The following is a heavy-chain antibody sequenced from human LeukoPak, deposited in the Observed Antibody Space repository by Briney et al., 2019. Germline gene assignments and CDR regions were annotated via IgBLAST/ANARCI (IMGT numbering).Heavy chain of an antibody. CDR2: ISGSGDST. V-gene: IGHV3-23*01. CDR1: GFTFSNFA. J-gene: IGHJ4*02. CDR3: ARGGSKAPDY. D-gene: IGHD4-11*01. Sequence: PEGSLRLSCAASGFTFSNFAMSWVRQAPGKGLEWVSAISGSGDSTYYADSVKGRFTISRDNAKNTLYLQMNSLRAEDTAVYYCARGGSKAPDYWGQGTLVTVSP.